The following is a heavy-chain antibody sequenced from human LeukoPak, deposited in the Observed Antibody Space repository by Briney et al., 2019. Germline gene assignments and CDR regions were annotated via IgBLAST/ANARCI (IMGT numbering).Heavy chain of an antibody. Sequence: GGSLRLSCAASGFPFSSYAMSWVRQAPGKGLEWASAINGTSGSTYYADSVKGRFSIYTDNSKSTLYLHMNSLRAEDTAIYYCAKLGSGWSYFDYWGQGSLATVSS. CDR2: INGTSGST. V-gene: IGHV3-23*01. CDR3: AKLGSGWSYFDY. D-gene: IGHD6-13*01. CDR1: GFPFSSYA. J-gene: IGHJ4*02.